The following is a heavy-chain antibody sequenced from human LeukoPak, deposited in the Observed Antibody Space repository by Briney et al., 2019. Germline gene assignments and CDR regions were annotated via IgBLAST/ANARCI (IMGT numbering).Heavy chain of an antibody. CDR1: GYTFTSYY. Sequence: GASVKVSCKASGYTFTSYYMHWVRQAPGQGLEWMGWINLNSGGTTYAQKFQGRVTMTRDTSISTAYVELSRLTSDDTAVYYCARDNYYYCYGMDVWGQGTTVTVSS. CDR3: ARDNYYYCYGMDV. V-gene: IGHV1-2*02. CDR2: INLNSGGT. J-gene: IGHJ6*02.